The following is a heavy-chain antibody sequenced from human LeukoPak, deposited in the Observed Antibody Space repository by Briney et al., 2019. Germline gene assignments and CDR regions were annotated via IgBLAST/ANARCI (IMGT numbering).Heavy chain of an antibody. D-gene: IGHD1-26*01. CDR2: ISDSGANK. Sequence: LAGGSLRLSCAASGFTFSIYAMNWVRQAPGKGLEWVSLISDSGANKHYAASVKGRFTISRDNSKNTLSLQMNSLRPEDTAVYYCAKDVRVGGGGMDVWGQGTPVTVSS. CDR1: GFTFSIYA. CDR3: AKDVRVGGGGMDV. V-gene: IGHV3-23*01. J-gene: IGHJ6*02.